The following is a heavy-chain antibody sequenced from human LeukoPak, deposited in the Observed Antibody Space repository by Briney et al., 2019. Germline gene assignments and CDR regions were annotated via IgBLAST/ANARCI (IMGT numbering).Heavy chain of an antibody. CDR2: IYTSGST. Sequence: SETLSLTCTVSGGSISSYYWSWIRQPAGKGLEWIGRIYTSGSTNYNPFLKSRVTMSVDTSKNQFSLKLSSVTAADTAVYYCARGGPEYSSPSGDYWGQGTLVTVSS. D-gene: IGHD6-6*01. V-gene: IGHV4-4*07. J-gene: IGHJ4*02. CDR3: ARGGPEYSSPSGDY. CDR1: GGSISSYY.